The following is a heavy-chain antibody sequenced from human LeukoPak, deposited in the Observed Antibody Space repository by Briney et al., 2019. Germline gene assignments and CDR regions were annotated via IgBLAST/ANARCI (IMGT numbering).Heavy chain of an antibody. CDR3: ARGLPQTPGRAFDI. V-gene: IGHV4-34*01. D-gene: IGHD4-23*01. CDR1: GGSFSGYY. J-gene: IGHJ3*02. Sequence: PSETLSLTCAVYGGSFSGYYWSWIRQPPGKGLEWIGEINHSGSTNYNPSLKSRVTISVDTSKNQFSLKLSSVTAADTDVYYCARGLPQTPGRAFDIWGQGTMVTVSS. CDR2: INHSGST.